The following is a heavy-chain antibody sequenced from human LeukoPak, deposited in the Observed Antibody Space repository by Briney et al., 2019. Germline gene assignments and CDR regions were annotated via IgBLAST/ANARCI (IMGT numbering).Heavy chain of an antibody. D-gene: IGHD4-11*01. CDR3: ARDTTLYSNYAFFDY. Sequence: PGGSLRLSCAASGFTFSIYEMNWVRQAPGKGLEWVSYIRSSDNTIYYADSVKGRFTISRDNAKNSLYLQMNSLRAEDTAVYYCARDTTLYSNYAFFDYWGQGTLVTVSS. CDR2: IRSSDNTI. CDR1: GFTFSIYE. V-gene: IGHV3-48*03. J-gene: IGHJ4*02.